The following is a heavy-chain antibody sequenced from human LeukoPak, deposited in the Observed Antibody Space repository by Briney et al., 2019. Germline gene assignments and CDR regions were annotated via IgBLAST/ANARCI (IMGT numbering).Heavy chain of an antibody. CDR3: AGGYTAMARRAHWFDP. V-gene: IGHV3-21*06. J-gene: IGHJ5*02. CDR2: ISSRSSYI. CDR1: GLTFSSYS. D-gene: IGHD5-18*01. Sequence: GGSLRLSCAASGLTFSSYSMNWVRQAPGKGREWVSSISSRSSYIYYADSVKGRFTISRDQDKNSLYLQINFLSAYETAVSYCAGGYTAMARRAHWFDPWGQGTLVTVSS.